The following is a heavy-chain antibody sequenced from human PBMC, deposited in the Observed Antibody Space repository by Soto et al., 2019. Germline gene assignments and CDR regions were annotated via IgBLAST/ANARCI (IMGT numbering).Heavy chain of an antibody. CDR3: ASVLMVYATRYGDYYYYGMDV. J-gene: IGHJ6*02. CDR2: IIPIFGTA. V-gene: IGHV1-69*13. D-gene: IGHD2-8*01. Sequence: SVKVSCKASGGTFSSYAISWVRQAPGQGLEWMGVIIPIFGTANYAQKFQGRVTITADESTSTAYMELSSLRSEDTAVYYCASVLMVYATRYGDYYYYGMDVWGQGTTVTVS. CDR1: GGTFSSYA.